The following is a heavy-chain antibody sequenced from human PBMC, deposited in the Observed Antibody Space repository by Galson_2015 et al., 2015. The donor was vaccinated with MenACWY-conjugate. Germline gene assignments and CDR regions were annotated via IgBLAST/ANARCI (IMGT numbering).Heavy chain of an antibody. CDR3: ARAPVGDIVVVPAAITEYYFDY. J-gene: IGHJ4*02. CDR1: GGTFSSYA. Sequence: SVKVSCKASGGTFSSYAISWVRQAPGQGLEWMGGIIPIFGTANYAQKFQGRVTITADESTSTAYMELSSLRSEDTAVYYCARAPVGDIVVVPAAITEYYFDYWGQGTLVTVSS. V-gene: IGHV1-69*13. CDR2: IIPIFGTA. D-gene: IGHD2-2*02.